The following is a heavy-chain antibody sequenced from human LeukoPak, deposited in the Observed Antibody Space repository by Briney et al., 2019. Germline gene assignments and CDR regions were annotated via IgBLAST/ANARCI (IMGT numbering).Heavy chain of an antibody. CDR3: AGGRAYYGSGGLKTDNWFDP. V-gene: IGHV1-24*01. CDR1: GYTLTELS. Sequence: ASVKVSCKVSGYTLTELSMHWVRQAPGKGLEWMGGFDPEDGETIYAQKFQGRVTITADESTSTAYMELSSLRSEDTAVYYCAGGRAYYGSGGLKTDNWFDPWGQGTLVTVSS. J-gene: IGHJ5*02. D-gene: IGHD3-10*01. CDR2: FDPEDGET.